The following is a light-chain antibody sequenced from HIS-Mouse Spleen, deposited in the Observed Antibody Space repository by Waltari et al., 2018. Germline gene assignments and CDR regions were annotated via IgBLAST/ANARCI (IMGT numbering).Light chain of an antibody. CDR3: NSRDSSGNHYV. CDR1: SLRSYY. CDR2: GKN. V-gene: IGLV3-19*01. J-gene: IGLJ1*01. Sequence: SSELTQDPAVSVALGQTVRITCQGDSLRSYYAIWYQHKPGQAPVLVIYGKNNRPSGIPDRFSGSSSGNTASLTITGAQAEDEADYYCNSRDSSGNHYVFGTGTKVTVL.